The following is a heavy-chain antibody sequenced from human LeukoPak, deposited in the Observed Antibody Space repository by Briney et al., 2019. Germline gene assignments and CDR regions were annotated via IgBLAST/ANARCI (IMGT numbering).Heavy chain of an antibody. V-gene: IGHV1-69*13. D-gene: IGHD3-22*01. CDR2: IIPIFGTA. CDR3: ASATYYYDSSGYFG. CDR1: GGTFSSYA. J-gene: IGHJ4*02. Sequence: SVKVSCKASGGTFSSYAISWVRQAPGQGLEWMGGIIPIFGTANYAQKFQGRVTITADESTSTAYMELSSLRSEDTAVYYCASATYYYDSSGYFGWGQGTLVTVSS.